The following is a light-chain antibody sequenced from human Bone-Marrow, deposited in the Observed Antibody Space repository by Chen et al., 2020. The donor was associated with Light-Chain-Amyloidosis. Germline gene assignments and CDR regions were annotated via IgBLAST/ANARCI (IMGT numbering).Light chain of an antibody. J-gene: IGKJ2*01. V-gene: IGKV1-39*01. CDR3: QQTFSTTRT. CDR2: TAS. Sequence: DIQMTQSPSSLSASVGDRVTITCRASQSIVNLLNWYQQKPGKPPTLFIYTASNLQSGVPSRFSGSGSGTDFTLTISSLHPDDCATYYCQQTFSTTRTFGPGTKLEI. CDR1: QSIVNL.